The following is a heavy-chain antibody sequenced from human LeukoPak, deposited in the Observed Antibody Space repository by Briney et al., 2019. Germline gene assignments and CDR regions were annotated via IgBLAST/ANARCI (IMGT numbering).Heavy chain of an antibody. J-gene: IGHJ3*02. D-gene: IGHD1-26*01. CDR2: ISGSGRTI. Sequence: GGSLGLSCAASGSTFRSYSMNWVRQAPGKGLEWVSYISGSGRTIYYADSVKGRFTISRDNVKNSFYLQMNSLRDEDTAVYYCARDSPEGSGGSYFVAFDIWGQGTMVTVSS. CDR1: GSTFRSYS. CDR3: ARDSPEGSGGSYFVAFDI. V-gene: IGHV3-48*02.